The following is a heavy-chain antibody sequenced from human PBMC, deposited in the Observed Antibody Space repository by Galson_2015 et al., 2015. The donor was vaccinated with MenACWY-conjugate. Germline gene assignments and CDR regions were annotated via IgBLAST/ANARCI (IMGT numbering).Heavy chain of an antibody. Sequence: ETLSLPCTASGAAITSDDYYGSWIRQSPGKGLEWIGTIFYNGTTHYNPSLKGRVTMSVDTSKSQISLNLNSATAADTAVYFCAREASYCAGGTCGYFWGRGSLVTVSS. J-gene: IGHJ4*02. D-gene: IGHD2-8*02. V-gene: IGHV4-39*07. CDR3: AREASYCAGGTCGYF. CDR1: GAAITSDDYY. CDR2: IFYNGTT.